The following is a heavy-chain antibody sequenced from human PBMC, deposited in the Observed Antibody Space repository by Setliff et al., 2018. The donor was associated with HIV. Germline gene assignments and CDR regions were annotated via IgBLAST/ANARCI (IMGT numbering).Heavy chain of an antibody. V-gene: IGHV4-39*01. CDR2: IYYSGST. J-gene: IGHJ4*01. CDR3: ARLMHYYDSFWVLWRENYFDS. CDR1: GGSISSSSSF. Sequence: SSETLSLTCTVSGGSISSSSSFWGWIRQPPGKGLEWIGSIYYSGSTYYNPSLQSRVTISVDTSKNQFSLKLSSVTAADTAVYYCARLMHYYDSFWVLWRENYFDSWGRGTLVTVSS. D-gene: IGHD3-22*01.